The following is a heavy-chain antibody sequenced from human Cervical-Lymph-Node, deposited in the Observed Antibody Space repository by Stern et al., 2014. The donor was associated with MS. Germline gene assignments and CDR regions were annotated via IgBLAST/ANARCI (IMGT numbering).Heavy chain of an antibody. Sequence: QLVQSGPGLVKPSETLSLTCSVSGGSISRSTYYWGWIRQPPGKGLEWIGSIYYSGTTYYNPSLKSRVTLDTSTNQLSLTLTSVTAADTAVYYCARHDGWLPHYWSQGTLVTVSS. CDR2: IYYSGTT. CDR1: GGSISRSTYY. V-gene: IGHV4-39*01. J-gene: IGHJ4*02. D-gene: IGHD5-12*01. CDR3: ARHDGWLPHY.